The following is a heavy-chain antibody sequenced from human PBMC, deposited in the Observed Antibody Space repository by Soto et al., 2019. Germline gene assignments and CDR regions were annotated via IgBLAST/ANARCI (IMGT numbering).Heavy chain of an antibody. V-gene: IGHV3-72*01. CDR2: TRNKANSYTT. J-gene: IGHJ4*02. D-gene: IGHD3-3*01. Sequence: EVQLVESGGGLVQPGGSLRLSCAASGFTFSDHYMDWVRQAPGKGLEWVGRTRNKANSYTTEYAASVKGRFTISRDDSKNSLYLQINSLKTEDTAVYYCARLEGKYYDFWSGYYNYWGQGTLVTVSS. CDR3: ARLEGKYYDFWSGYYNY. CDR1: GFTFSDHY.